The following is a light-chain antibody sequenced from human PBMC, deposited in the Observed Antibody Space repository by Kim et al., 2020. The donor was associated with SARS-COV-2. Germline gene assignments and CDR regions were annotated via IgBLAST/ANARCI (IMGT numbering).Light chain of an antibody. J-gene: IGLJ1*01. V-gene: IGLV2-11*01. Sequence: SPGKSVTISCTGTSSDVGANNYVSWYQPHPGKAPKLMIYDVTKRPSGVPDRFSGSKSGNTASLTISGLQAEDEADYYCCSYAGSYVFGTGTKVTVL. CDR1: SSDVGANNY. CDR2: DVT. CDR3: CSYAGSYV.